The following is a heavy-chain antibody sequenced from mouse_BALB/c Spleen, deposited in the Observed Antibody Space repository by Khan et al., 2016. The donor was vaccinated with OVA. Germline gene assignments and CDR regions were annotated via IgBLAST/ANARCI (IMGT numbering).Heavy chain of an antibody. CDR3: ARICGGDFDY. CDR2: ISYSGNT. CDR1: GYSITSDYA. V-gene: IGHV3-2*02. Sequence: EVKLLESGPGLVKPSQSLSLTCTVTGYSITSDYAWNWIRQFPGNKLEWMGYISYSGNTKSNPSLKSRIPIPRDTSKNQFFLQLNSVTTEDTATYYWARICGGDFDYWGQGTTLTVSS. J-gene: IGHJ2*01.